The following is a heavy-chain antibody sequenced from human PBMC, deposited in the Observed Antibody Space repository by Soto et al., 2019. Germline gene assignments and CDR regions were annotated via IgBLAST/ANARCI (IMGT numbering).Heavy chain of an antibody. J-gene: IGHJ4*02. D-gene: IGHD4-4*01. CDR3: NRLDETITSITTVFDS. CDR1: GFTFSGSA. Sequence: PGGSLRLSCAASGFTFSGSAVHWVRQASGKGLEWVGRIRTKPKSYATAYAASVTGGFTVSRDDSNNMAYLQMNSLKTEDTAVYYCNRLDETITSITTVFDSWGQGTLVTVSS. V-gene: IGHV3-73*01. CDR2: IRTKPKSYAT.